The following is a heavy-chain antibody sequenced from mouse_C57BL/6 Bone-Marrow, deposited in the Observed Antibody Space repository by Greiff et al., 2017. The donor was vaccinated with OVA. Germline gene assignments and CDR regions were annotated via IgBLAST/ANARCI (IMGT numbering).Heavy chain of an antibody. D-gene: IGHD2-4*01. J-gene: IGHJ1*03. CDR3: AREGGLRHWYFDV. V-gene: IGHV1-7*01. Sequence: QVQLKESGAELAKPGASVKLSCKASGYTFTSYWMHWVKQRPGQGLEWIGYINPSGGDTKYKQKFKDKATLTADKSSSTAYLQLSRLTYEDAAVYDCAREGGLRHWYFDVWGTGTTVTVSS. CDR1: GYTFTSYW. CDR2: INPSGGDT.